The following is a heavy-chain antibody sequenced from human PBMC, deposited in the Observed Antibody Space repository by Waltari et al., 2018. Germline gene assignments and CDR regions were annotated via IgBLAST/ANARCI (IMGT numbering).Heavy chain of an antibody. CDR3: ARHGYSSPLWDYWYFDL. V-gene: IGHV4-39*01. Sequence: QLQLQESGPGLVKPSETLSLTCTVSGGSISSSSYYWGWIRQPPGKGLEWIGSIYYSGSTYYNPSLKSRVTISVDTSKNQFSLKLSSVTAADTAVYYCARHGYSSPLWDYWYFDLWGRGTLVTVSS. J-gene: IGHJ2*01. CDR2: IYYSGST. D-gene: IGHD6-13*01. CDR1: GGSISSSSYY.